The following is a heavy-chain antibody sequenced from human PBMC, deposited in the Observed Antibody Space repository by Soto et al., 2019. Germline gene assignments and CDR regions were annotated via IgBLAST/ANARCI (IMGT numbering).Heavy chain of an antibody. CDR3: ARGVSGYCSGGSCYAWPWDDAFDI. J-gene: IGHJ3*02. CDR1: GFTFSSYW. CDR2: IKQDGSEK. Sequence: GGSLRLSCAASGFTFSSYWMSWVRQAPGKGLEWVANIKQDGSEKYYVDSVKGGFTISRDNAKNSLYLQMNSLRAEDTAVYYCARGVSGYCSGGSCYAWPWDDAFDIWGQGTMVTVSS. D-gene: IGHD2-15*01. V-gene: IGHV3-7*01.